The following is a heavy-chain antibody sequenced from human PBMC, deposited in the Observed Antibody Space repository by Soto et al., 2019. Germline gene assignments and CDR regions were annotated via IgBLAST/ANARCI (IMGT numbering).Heavy chain of an antibody. Sequence: SETLSLTCTVSGGSISSYYWSWIRQPPGKGLEWIGYIYYSGSTNYNPSLKSRVTISVDTSKNQFSLKLSSVTAADTAVYYCARHGASARAFDIWGQGTMVTVSS. J-gene: IGHJ3*02. D-gene: IGHD4-17*01. CDR3: ARHGASARAFDI. CDR1: GGSISSYY. CDR2: IYYSGST. V-gene: IGHV4-59*08.